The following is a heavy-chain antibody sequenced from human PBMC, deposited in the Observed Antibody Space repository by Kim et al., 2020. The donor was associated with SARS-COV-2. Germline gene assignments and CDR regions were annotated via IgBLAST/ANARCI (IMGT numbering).Heavy chain of an antibody. Sequence: ASVKVSCKASGNTFTSYAMNWVRQAPGQGLEWMGWVNTNTGKPTYAPGFTGQFVFSFDTSVRTAYLQISSLKPEDSAIYYCASGARFGYYFDYWGQGTLVTVSS. V-gene: IGHV7-4-1*02. CDR1: GNTFTSYA. D-gene: IGHD3-10*01. CDR3: ASGARFGYYFDY. J-gene: IGHJ4*02. CDR2: VNTNTGKP.